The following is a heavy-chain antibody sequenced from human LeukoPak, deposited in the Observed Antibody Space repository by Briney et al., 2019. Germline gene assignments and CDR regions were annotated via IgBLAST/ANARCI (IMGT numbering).Heavy chain of an antibody. CDR1: GFNFSRYW. CDR3: ARDQTPAKFASIFDY. V-gene: IGHV3-7*01. Sequence: GGSLRLSCAASGFNFSRYWMSWVRQAPGEGLEWVANIKQDGSDKYYLESLRGRFTVSRDNARNSLYLQMNSLRAEDTAVYFCARDQTPAKFASIFDYWGQGALVTVSS. CDR2: IKQDGSDK. J-gene: IGHJ4*02.